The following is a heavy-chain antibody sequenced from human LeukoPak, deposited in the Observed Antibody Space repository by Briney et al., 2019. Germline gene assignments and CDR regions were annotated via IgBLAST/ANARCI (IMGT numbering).Heavy chain of an antibody. CDR3: ATSLQDIVVVPAILDY. J-gene: IGHJ4*02. CDR2: IIPIFGIA. CDR1: GGTFSSYA. Sequence: GASVKDSCKASGGTFSSYAISWVRQAPGQGLEWMGRIIPIFGIANYAQKFQGRVTITADKSTSTAYMELSSLRSEDTAVYYCATSLQDIVVVPAILDYWGQGTLVTVSS. V-gene: IGHV1-69*04. D-gene: IGHD2-2*01.